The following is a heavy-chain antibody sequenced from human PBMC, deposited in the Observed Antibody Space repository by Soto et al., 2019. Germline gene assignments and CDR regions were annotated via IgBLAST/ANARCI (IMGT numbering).Heavy chain of an antibody. CDR1: GGSVSNDAYY. J-gene: IGHJ4*02. Sequence: QVQLQESGPGLVKPSETLSLTCIVSGGSVSNDAYYWSWFRQPPGKGLEWIGYIYHSGSTYYNPSLKSRLTITVDTSATQFSLKVSSVTAADTAVYYCARLGIGWEFPFDYWGQGTLVNVSS. CDR2: IYHSGST. CDR3: ARLGIGWEFPFDY. V-gene: IGHV4-61*08. D-gene: IGHD1-26*01.